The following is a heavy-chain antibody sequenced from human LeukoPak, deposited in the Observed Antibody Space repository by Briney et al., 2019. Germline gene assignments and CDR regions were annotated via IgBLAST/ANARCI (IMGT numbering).Heavy chain of an antibody. Sequence: GASVKVSCKASGYTFTSYGISWVRQAPGQGLEWMGGIIPIFGTANYAQKFQGRVTITADESTSTAYMELSSLRSEDTAVYYCVGSSTSAGLPRDYYYYMDVWGKGTTVTVSS. J-gene: IGHJ6*03. D-gene: IGHD2-2*01. CDR3: VGSSTSAGLPRDYYYYMDV. CDR1: GYTFTSYG. V-gene: IGHV1-69*13. CDR2: IIPIFGTA.